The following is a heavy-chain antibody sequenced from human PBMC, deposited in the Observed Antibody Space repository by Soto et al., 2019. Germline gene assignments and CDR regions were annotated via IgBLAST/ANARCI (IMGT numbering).Heavy chain of an antibody. V-gene: IGHV1-46*01. CDR3: ARERGDCSSTSCPRRTDV. CDR1: GYTFTSYY. CDR2: INPSGGST. D-gene: IGHD2-2*01. Sequence: GASVKVSCKASGYTFTSYYMHWVRQAPGQGLEWMGIINPSGGSTSYAQKFQGRVTMTRDTSTSTVYMELSSLRSEDTAVYYCARERGDCSSTSCPRRTDVWGPGTTVTVSS. J-gene: IGHJ6*02.